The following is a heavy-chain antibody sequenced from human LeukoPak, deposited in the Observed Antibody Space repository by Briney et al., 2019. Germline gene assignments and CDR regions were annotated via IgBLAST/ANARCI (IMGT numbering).Heavy chain of an antibody. CDR1: GFTFSNYA. Sequence: GGSLRLSCAASGFTFSNYAMHWVRQAPGKGLEWVTFIRYDGSNKYYAESVKGRFTISRDNSKNTLYLQMSSLRAEDTAVYYCAKAIHSSSSGVVDYWGQGTLVTVSS. CDR3: AKAIHSSSSGVVDY. CDR2: IRYDGSNK. V-gene: IGHV3-30*02. J-gene: IGHJ4*02. D-gene: IGHD6-6*01.